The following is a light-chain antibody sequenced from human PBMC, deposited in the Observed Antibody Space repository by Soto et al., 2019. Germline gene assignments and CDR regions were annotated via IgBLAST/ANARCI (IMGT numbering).Light chain of an antibody. CDR2: KVS. J-gene: IGKJ1*01. CDR1: QSLAYSDGNTY. V-gene: IGKV2-30*01. Sequence: DVVMTQSPLSLPVTLGQPASISCRSSQSLAYSDGNTYLNWTQQRPGQSPRRLIYKVSNRDSGVPDRFSGSGSGTDFTLKISRVEAEDVGVYYCMQGTHWPRTFGQGTKVDIK. CDR3: MQGTHWPRT.